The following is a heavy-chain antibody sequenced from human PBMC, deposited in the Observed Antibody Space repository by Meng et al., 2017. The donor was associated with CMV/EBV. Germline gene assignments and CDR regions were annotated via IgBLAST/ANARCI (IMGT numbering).Heavy chain of an antibody. CDR2: IYYSGST. J-gene: IGHJ4*02. V-gene: IGHV4-30-4*08. Sequence: ELGPGLGTPSTPLSLPCTVSGGSISRGDYYWSWIRQPPGKGLEWIGYIYYSGSTYYNPSLKSRVTISVDTSKNQFSLKLSSVTAADTAVYYCARAQYSSSCDYWGQGTLVTVSS. CDR1: GGSISRGDYY. D-gene: IGHD6-13*01. CDR3: ARAQYSSSCDY.